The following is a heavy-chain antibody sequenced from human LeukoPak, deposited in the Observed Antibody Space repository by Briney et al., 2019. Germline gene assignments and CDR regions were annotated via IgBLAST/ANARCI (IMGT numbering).Heavy chain of an antibody. CDR3: AKDCGDYGYYYFDY. J-gene: IGHJ4*02. D-gene: IGHD4-17*01. CDR2: ISGSGGST. CDR1: GVTLSSYA. V-gene: IGHV3-23*01. Sequence: PGGSLRLSCVASGVTLSSYAMSWVRQAPGKGLEWVSAISGSGGSTYYADSVKGRFTISRDNSKNTLYLQMNSLRAEDTAVYYCAKDCGDYGYYYFDYWGQGTLVTVSS.